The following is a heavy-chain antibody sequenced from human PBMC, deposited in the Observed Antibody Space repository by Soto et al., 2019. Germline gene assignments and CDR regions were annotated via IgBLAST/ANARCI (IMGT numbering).Heavy chain of an antibody. Sequence: GGSLRLSCAASGFTFSSYSMNWVRQAPGKGLEWVSSISSSSSYIYYADSVKGRFTISRDNAKNSLYLQMNSLRAEETAVYYCARQVFGVEPSSLYMDVWGKGTTVTVSS. CDR3: ARQVFGVEPSSLYMDV. CDR1: GFTFSSYS. J-gene: IGHJ6*03. D-gene: IGHD3-3*01. CDR2: ISSSSSYI. V-gene: IGHV3-21*01.